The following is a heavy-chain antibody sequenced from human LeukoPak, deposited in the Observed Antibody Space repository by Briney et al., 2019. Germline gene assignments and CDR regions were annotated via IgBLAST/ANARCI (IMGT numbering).Heavy chain of an antibody. CDR2: ISSDSSTI. CDR1: GFTFSSYS. J-gene: IGHJ4*02. V-gene: IGHV3-48*01. D-gene: IGHD5-18*01. Sequence: GGSLRLSCAASGFTFSSYSMKWVRQAPGKGLEWVSYISSDSSTIYYADSVKGRFTISRDNSKNTLYLQMNSLRAEDTAVYYCAKLGDTAMVTHYFDYWGQGTLVTVSS. CDR3: AKLGDTAMVTHYFDY.